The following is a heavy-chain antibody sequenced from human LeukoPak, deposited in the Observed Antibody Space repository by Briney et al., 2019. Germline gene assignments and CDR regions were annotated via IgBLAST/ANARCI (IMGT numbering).Heavy chain of an antibody. J-gene: IGHJ3*02. CDR3: ARGVPRWSSSDAFDI. Sequence: KPSETLSLTCTVSGGSISSYYWSWIRQPPGKGLEWIGYIYYSGSTNYNPSLKSRVTISVDTSKNQFSLKLSSVTAADTAVYYCARGVPRWSSSDAFDIWGQGTMVTVSS. D-gene: IGHD6-6*01. V-gene: IGHV4-59*08. CDR1: GGSISSYY. CDR2: IYYSGST.